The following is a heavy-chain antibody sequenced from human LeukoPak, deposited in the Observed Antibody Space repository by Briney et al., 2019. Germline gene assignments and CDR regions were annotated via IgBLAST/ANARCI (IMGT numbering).Heavy chain of an antibody. V-gene: IGHV3-74*01. CDR1: GITISGSW. Sequence: GGSLRLSCAASGITISGSWMHWVRQAPGKGLVWVARIKHDESRTSYADSVKGRFTVSRDNAKNTLYLQMNSLRAEDTAMYYCTRSDYGDYWGQGTLVTVSS. CDR2: IKHDESRT. J-gene: IGHJ4*02. CDR3: TRSDYGDY.